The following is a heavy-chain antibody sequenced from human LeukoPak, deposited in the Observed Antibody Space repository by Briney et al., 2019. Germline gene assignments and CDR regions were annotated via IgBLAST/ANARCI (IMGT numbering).Heavy chain of an antibody. D-gene: IGHD2-2*01. V-gene: IGHV5-51*01. CDR2: IYPGDSDT. J-gene: IGHJ3*02. CDR1: GYSFTSYW. CDR3: ARAYCSSTSCWGHDAFDI. Sequence: GESLKISCKGSGYSFTSYWIGWVRQMPGKGLEWMGIIYPGDSDTRYSPSFQGQVTISADKSISTAYLQWSSLKASDTAMYYCARAYCSSTSCWGHDAFDIWGQGTMVTVSS.